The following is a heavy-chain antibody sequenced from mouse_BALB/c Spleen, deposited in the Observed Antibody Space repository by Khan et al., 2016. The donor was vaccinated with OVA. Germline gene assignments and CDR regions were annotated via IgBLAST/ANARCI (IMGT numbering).Heavy chain of an antibody. CDR2: INPGSGDI. CDR1: GYTFTDYY. J-gene: IGHJ3*01. CDR3: ARRNYFGYTFAY. V-gene: IGHV1-77*01. D-gene: IGHD1-2*01. Sequence: QVQLQQSGAELARPGASVKLSCKASGYTFTDYYINWVKQRTGQGLEWIGEINPGSGDIYYNEKFKGKATLTADKSSSTAYMQLISLTSDDSAVYFCARRNYFGYTFAYWGQGTLVTVSA.